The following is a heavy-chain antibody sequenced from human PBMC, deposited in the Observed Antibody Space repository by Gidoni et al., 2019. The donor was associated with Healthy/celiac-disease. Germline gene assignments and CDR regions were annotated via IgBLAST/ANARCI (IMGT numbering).Heavy chain of an antibody. CDR2: IIPIFGTA. CDR1: GGPFRSYA. D-gene: IGHD4-4*01. Sequence: QVQLVQSGAEVKQPGSSVKVSCQASGGPFRSYAISWVRQAPGQGLEWMGGIIPIFGTANYAQKFQGRVTITADESTSTAYMELSSLRSEDTAVYYCARVAHTVTTDLFDYWGQGTLVTVSS. CDR3: ARVAHTVTTDLFDY. V-gene: IGHV1-69*01. J-gene: IGHJ4*02.